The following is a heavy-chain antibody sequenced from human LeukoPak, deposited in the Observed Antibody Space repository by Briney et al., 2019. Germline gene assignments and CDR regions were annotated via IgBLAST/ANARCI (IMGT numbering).Heavy chain of an antibody. CDR3: AASGYSSGWYRYFQH. V-gene: IGHV4-59*01. J-gene: IGHJ1*01. CDR1: GCTISSYY. D-gene: IGHD6-19*01. CDR2: IYHSGNT. Sequence: SETLSLTCSVSGCTISSYYRSWIRQPPGKGLEWIGYIYHSGNTNYNPFLKSRVTISVDTSKNQFSVRLSSVTAADTAVYYCAASGYSSGWYRYFQHWGQGTLVTVSS.